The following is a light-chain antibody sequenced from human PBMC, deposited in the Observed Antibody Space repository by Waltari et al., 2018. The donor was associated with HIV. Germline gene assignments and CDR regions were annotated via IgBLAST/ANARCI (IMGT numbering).Light chain of an antibody. CDR3: QQANSFLT. CDR2: AAS. V-gene: IGKV1D-12*01. J-gene: IGKJ4*01. CDR1: QSISNW. Sequence: DIHLTQSPSSVTASVGDTVTITCRSSQSISNWLAWYQQQPGKAPKLLIYAASTLQSGVPARFSGRGSGTDFTLTITNPQPEDFATYYCQQANSFLTFGGGTKVEIK.